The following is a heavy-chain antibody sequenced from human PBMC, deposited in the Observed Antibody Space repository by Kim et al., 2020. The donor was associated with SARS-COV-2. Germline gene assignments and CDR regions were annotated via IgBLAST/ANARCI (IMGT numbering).Heavy chain of an antibody. CDR2: IYYSGST. Sequence: SETLSLTCTVSGGSISSGGYYWSRIRQHPGKGLEWISYIYYSGSTSYNPSLKSRVTISVDTSKNQFSLKLSSVTAADTAVYYCARDRAMIGVDYWGQGTLVTVSS. J-gene: IGHJ4*02. CDR3: ARDRAMIGVDY. D-gene: IGHD3-22*01. CDR1: GGSISSGGYY. V-gene: IGHV4-31*03.